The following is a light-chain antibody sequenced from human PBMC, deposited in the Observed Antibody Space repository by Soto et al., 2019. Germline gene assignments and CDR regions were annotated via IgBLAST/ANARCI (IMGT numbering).Light chain of an antibody. CDR1: QSVSNNY. J-gene: IGKJ1*01. Sequence: EIVLTQSRATLSFSTGERATLSCRASQSVSNNYLAWYQQKPGQAPRLLVYGASNRATGIPDRFSGSGSGTDFTLTISRLEPEDFAVYYCQQYGSSGTFGQGTKVDI. CDR2: GAS. CDR3: QQYGSSGT. V-gene: IGKV3-20*01.